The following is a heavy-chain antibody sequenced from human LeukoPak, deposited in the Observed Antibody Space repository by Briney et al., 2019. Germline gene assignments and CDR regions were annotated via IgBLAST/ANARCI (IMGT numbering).Heavy chain of an antibody. CDR2: IKQDGSEK. CDR1: GFIFSSYW. D-gene: IGHD6-13*01. V-gene: IGHV3-7*04. CDR3: ARGFGSSWEGLDY. J-gene: IGHJ4*02. Sequence: GGSLRLSCAASGFIFSSYWMSWVGPAPGKGLEGGANIKQDGSEKYYVDSVKGRFTISRDNAKNSLYLQMNSLRAEDRAVYYCARGFGSSWEGLDYWGQGTLVTVSS.